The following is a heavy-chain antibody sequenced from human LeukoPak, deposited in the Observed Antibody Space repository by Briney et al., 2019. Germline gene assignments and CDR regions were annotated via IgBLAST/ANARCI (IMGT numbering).Heavy chain of an antibody. V-gene: IGHV1-18*01. CDR3: ASLGGGAYTYDWGIDYYYYYMDV. J-gene: IGHJ6*03. D-gene: IGHD3-16*01. Sequence: GASVKVSCKASGYTFTSYGISWVRQAPGQGLEWMGWISAYNGNTNYAQKFQGRVTMTEDTSTDTAYMELSSLRSEDTAVYYCASLGGGAYTYDWGIDYYYYYMDVWGKGTTVTVSS. CDR1: GYTFTSYG. CDR2: ISAYNGNT.